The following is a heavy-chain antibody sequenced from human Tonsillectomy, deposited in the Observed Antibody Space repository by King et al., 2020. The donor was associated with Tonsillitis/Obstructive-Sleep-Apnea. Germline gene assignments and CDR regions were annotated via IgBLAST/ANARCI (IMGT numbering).Heavy chain of an antibody. J-gene: IGHJ4*02. D-gene: IGHD5-12*01. CDR3: ARDNRDIAATIKFDY. Sequence: VQLVQSGAEVKKPGASVKVSCKPSGYAFTSYGINWVRQAPGQGLEWMGWISAYNGDTNYAQRVQGRVTMTNDTSTSTAYMQLRSLRSDDTAVYYCARDNRDIAATIKFDYWGQGTLVTVSS. CDR2: ISAYNGDT. CDR1: GYAFTSYG. V-gene: IGHV1-18*01.